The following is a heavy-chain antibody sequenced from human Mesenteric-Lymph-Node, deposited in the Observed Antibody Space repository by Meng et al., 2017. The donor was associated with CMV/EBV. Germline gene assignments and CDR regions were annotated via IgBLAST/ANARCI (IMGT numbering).Heavy chain of an antibody. CDR2: IIPIFGTA. CDR1: VGTFSSYA. J-gene: IGHJ4*02. V-gene: IGHV1-69*05. D-gene: IGHD5-24*01. CDR3: ARVPTSNGYILKPFEY. Sequence: SVKVSCKASVGTFSSYAISWVRQAPGQGLEWMGGIIPIFGTANYAQKFQGRVTITTDESTSTAYMELSSLRSEDTAVYDCARVPTSNGYILKPFEYWGQGTLVTVSS.